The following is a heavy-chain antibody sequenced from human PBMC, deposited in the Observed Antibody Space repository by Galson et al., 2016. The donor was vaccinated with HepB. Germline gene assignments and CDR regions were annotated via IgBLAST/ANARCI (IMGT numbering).Heavy chain of an antibody. J-gene: IGHJ4*02. D-gene: IGHD6-13*01. V-gene: IGHV4-31*03. Sequence: TLSLTCTVSLDTISITGYFWSLIRQLPGGGLEWIGYISHSGSVYLNPSLKSRSVISVDTSKNQFSLDVRSVTAADTAVYFCASYGSWTGFDYWGRGTLVTVSS. CDR2: ISHSGSV. CDR1: LDTISITGYF. CDR3: ASYGSWTGFDY.